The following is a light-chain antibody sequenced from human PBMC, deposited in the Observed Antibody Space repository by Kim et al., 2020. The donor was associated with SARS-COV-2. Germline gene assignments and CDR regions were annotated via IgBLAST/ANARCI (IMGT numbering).Light chain of an antibody. J-gene: IGKJ1*01. CDR2: GAF. V-gene: IGKV3-15*01. Sequence: VSPGERATLSCRASQSVFGKLAWYQQKLGQAPRLLLYGAFTRATGIPARFSGSGSGTEFTLTINSLQSEDSAVYYCQQYEDWPLSFGQGTKVDIK. CDR1: QSVFGK. CDR3: QQYEDWPLS.